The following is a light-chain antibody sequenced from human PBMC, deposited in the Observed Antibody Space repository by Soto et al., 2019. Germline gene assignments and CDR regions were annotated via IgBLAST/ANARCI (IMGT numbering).Light chain of an antibody. Sequence: EIVLTQSPATLSLSPGERATLSCRASQSISNYLVWYQQKPDKTPRLLIYDASNRATGIPARFSGSGSVTDFTLTISSLEPEDFAVYYCHQRSNWPPPFTFGPGTTVDVK. CDR2: DAS. J-gene: IGKJ3*01. CDR3: HQRSNWPPPFT. V-gene: IGKV3-11*01. CDR1: QSISNY.